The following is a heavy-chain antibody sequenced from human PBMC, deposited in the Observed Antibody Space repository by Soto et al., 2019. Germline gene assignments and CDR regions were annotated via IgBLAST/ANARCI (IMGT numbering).Heavy chain of an antibody. CDR3: ASLRCVSSGYYRYYDGMDV. D-gene: IGHD3-22*01. V-gene: IGHV5-10-1*03. CDR2: IDPSDSDT. J-gene: IGHJ6*02. CDR1: EDSFSNYW. Sequence: EVQLVQSGAEVKKPGEALRISCKGSEDSFSNYWISWVRQMPGKGLEWMGRIDPSDSDTNYSPSFKGHVTISVDKAITTAYLRWSSLKASDTAMYYCASLRCVSSGYYRYYDGMDVWGQGTTVTVSS.